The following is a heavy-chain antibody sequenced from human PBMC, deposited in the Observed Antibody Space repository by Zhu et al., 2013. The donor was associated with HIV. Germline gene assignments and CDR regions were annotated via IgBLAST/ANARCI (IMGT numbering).Heavy chain of an antibody. V-gene: IGHV3-9*01. CDR2: ISWNSGSI. CDR3: AKDISSAAVNFDY. D-gene: IGHD6-13*01. CDR1: GFTFDDYA. J-gene: IGHJ4*02. Sequence: EVQLVESGGGLVQPGRSLRLSCAASGFTFDDYAMHWVRQAPGKGLEWVSGISWNSGSIGYADSVKGRFTISRDNAKNSLYLQMNSLRAEDTALYYCAKDISSAAVNFDYWGQGPWSPSPQ.